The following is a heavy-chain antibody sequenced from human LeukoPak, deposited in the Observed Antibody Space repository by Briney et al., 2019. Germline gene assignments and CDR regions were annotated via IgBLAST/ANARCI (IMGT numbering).Heavy chain of an antibody. J-gene: IGHJ5*01. CDR3: ARENWFDS. Sequence: PGGSLRLSCAASGFTFSSYEMNWVRQAPGKGLQWVSYISGSGGTIWYADSVKGRFTISRDNAKNSLYLQMNSLRAEDTAVYYCARENWFDSWGQGTLVTVSS. V-gene: IGHV3-48*03. CDR2: ISGSGGTI. CDR1: GFTFSSYE.